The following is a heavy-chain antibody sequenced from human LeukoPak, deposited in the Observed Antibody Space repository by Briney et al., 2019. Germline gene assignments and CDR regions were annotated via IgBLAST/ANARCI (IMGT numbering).Heavy chain of an antibody. V-gene: IGHV3-21*01. CDR2: ISSSSSYI. D-gene: IGHD1-14*01. J-gene: IGHJ4*02. Sequence: KPGGSLRLSCAASGFTSSSYSMNWVRQAPGKGLEWVSSISSSSSYIYYADSVKGRFTISRDNAKNSLYLQMNSLRAEDTAVYYCARVGPPPINIFDYWGQGTLVTVSS. CDR3: ARVGPPPINIFDY. CDR1: GFTSSSYS.